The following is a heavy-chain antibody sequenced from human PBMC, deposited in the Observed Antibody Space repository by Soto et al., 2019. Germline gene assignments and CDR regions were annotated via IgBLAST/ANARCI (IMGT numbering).Heavy chain of an antibody. CDR3: ARDGVDTATGYYYGMDV. Sequence: ASVKVSCKASGYTFTSYGISWVRQAPGQGLEWMGWISAYNGNTNYAQKLQGRVTMTTDTSTSTAYMELRSLRSGDTAVYYCARDGVDTATGYYYGMDVWGQGTTVTVSS. D-gene: IGHD5-18*01. V-gene: IGHV1-18*01. CDR1: GYTFTSYG. CDR2: ISAYNGNT. J-gene: IGHJ6*02.